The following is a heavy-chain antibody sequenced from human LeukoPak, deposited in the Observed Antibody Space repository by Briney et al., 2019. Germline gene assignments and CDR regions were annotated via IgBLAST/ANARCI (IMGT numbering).Heavy chain of an antibody. Sequence: PSETLSLTCAVYGWSFNDCYWNWIRQPPGKGLECVGEINARGETNFNPSLKSRVTISVDTSKSQFSLTLTSMITADTAVYYCARGQVPAARGYNWFDPWGQGTLVTVSS. CDR2: INARGET. J-gene: IGHJ5*02. V-gene: IGHV4-34*01. D-gene: IGHD2-2*01. CDR3: ARGQVPAARGYNWFDP. CDR1: GWSFNDCY.